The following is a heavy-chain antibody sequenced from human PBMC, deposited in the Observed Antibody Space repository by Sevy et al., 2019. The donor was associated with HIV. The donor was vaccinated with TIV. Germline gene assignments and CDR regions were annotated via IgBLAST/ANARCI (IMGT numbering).Heavy chain of an antibody. Sequence: ASVKVSCKLSGYTLTQLSMHWVRQAPGKGLEWLGSFDHEDGERIYAQKFQGRFTMTEETSTDTAYMELSSLRSEDTAIYYCATGREYYEGNTGYFDYWGQGTLVTVSS. D-gene: IGHD3-3*01. CDR2: FDHEDGER. J-gene: IGHJ4*02. CDR1: GYTLTQLS. CDR3: ATGREYYEGNTGYFDY. V-gene: IGHV1-24*01.